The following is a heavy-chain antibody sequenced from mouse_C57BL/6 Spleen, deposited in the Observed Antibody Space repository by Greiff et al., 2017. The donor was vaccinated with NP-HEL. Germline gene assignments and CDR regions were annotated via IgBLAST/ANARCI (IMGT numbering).Heavy chain of an antibody. CDR2: INPNNGGT. Sequence: EVQLQQSGPELVKPGASVKISCKASGYTFTDYYMNWVKQSHGKSLEWIGDINPNNGGTSYNQKFKGKATLTVDKSSSTAYMELRSLTSEDSAVYYCARSLKGNYERGMDYWGQGTSVTVSS. CDR1: GYTFTDYY. V-gene: IGHV1-26*01. J-gene: IGHJ4*01. CDR3: ARSLKGNYERGMDY. D-gene: IGHD2-1*01.